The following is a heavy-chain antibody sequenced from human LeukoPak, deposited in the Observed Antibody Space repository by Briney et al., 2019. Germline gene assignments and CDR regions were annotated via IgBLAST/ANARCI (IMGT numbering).Heavy chain of an antibody. V-gene: IGHV3-74*01. D-gene: IGHD6-19*01. J-gene: IGHJ5*02. CDR1: GFTFSSYW. CDR3: ARGLGIAVAGNWFDP. CDR2: INTDGSSA. Sequence: GGSLRLSCAASGFTFSSYWMHWVRQAPGKGLVWVSRINTDGSSASYADSVKGRFTISRDNAKNTLYLQMSSLRAEDTDVYYCARGLGIAVAGNWFDPWGQGTLVTVSS.